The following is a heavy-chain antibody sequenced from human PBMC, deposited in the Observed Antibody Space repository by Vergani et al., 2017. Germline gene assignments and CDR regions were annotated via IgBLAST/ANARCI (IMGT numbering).Heavy chain of an antibody. CDR2: IVGSGGRT. D-gene: IGHD5-24*01. CDR3: GRGSDNYN. Sequence: EVQLLESGGGLVQPGGSLRLSCAASGFTFSSHAMTWVRQAPGKGLEWVSAIVGSGGRTYYADSVKGRFTISRDNSKNTLYLQLNSLRADDTAVYYCGRGSDNYNWGQGTLVTVSS. J-gene: IGHJ4*02. CDR1: GFTFSSHA. V-gene: IGHV3-23*01.